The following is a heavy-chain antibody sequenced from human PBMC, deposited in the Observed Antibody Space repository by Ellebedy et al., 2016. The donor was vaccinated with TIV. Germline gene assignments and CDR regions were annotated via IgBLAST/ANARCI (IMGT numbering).Heavy chain of an antibody. CDR3: ARRGVTIRGDPYYYFDY. J-gene: IGHJ4*02. CDR1: GGSISTHY. Sequence: SETLSLTCSVSGGSISTHYWNWIRQTPGKGLEWIGNMYSSGTTNYNPSLRSRVAMSVDTPKNQFSLKLNSVTAADTAVYFCARRGVTIRGDPYYYFDYWGQGILVTVSS. D-gene: IGHD3-10*01. CDR2: MYSSGTT. V-gene: IGHV4-4*09.